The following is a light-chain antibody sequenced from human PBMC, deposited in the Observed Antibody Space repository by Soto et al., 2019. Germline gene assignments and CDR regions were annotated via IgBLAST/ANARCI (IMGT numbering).Light chain of an antibody. Sequence: EIVLTQSPGTLSLSPGERATLSCRASQSITNNYLAWYQQKPGQAPRLLIYGASIRATGIPDRFSGSESGTDFTLTISRLEPEDFAVYHCQQYSSSPLTFGQGTKVEIK. CDR1: QSITNNY. CDR3: QQYSSSPLT. J-gene: IGKJ1*01. V-gene: IGKV3-20*01. CDR2: GAS.